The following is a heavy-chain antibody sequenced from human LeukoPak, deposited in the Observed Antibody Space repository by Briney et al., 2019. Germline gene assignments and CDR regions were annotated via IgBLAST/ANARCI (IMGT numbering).Heavy chain of an antibody. CDR1: GGSISSSTYY. J-gene: IGHJ3*02. CDR3: ARDDYDRAFDI. V-gene: IGHV4-61*01. CDR2: IYYSGST. D-gene: IGHD3-22*01. Sequence: PSETLSLTCTVSGGSISSSTYYWSWIRQPPGKGLEWIGYIYYSGSTNYNPSLKSRVTISVDTSKNQFSLKLSSVTAADTAVYYCARDDYDRAFDIWGQGTMVTVSS.